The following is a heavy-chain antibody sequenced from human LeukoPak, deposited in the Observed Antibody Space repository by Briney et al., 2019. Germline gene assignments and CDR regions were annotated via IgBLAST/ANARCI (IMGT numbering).Heavy chain of an antibody. J-gene: IGHJ4*02. CDR2: ISTSTSYT. D-gene: IGHD2-2*01. Sequence: PGGSLRLSSAASGFTFSSYSMNWVRQAPGKGLEWVSSISTSTSYTYYADSVKGRFTISRDNAKNSLYLQMNSLRAEDTAVYYCARVPADYWGQGTLVTVSS. V-gene: IGHV3-21*01. CDR1: GFTFSSYS. CDR3: ARVPADY.